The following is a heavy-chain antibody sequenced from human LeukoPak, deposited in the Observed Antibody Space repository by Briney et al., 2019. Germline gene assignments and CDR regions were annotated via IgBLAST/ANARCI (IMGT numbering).Heavy chain of an antibody. CDR1: GFIFTSYA. Sequence: GGSLRLSCAGSGFIFTSYAMSWVRQAPGKGLEWVSAISGSGGTTYYADSVKGRFTISRDNSKNTLYLQMNSLRAEDTAVYYCAKVGASGATWGQGTMVTVSS. J-gene: IGHJ3*01. CDR2: ISGSGGTT. V-gene: IGHV3-23*01. CDR3: AKVGASGAT. D-gene: IGHD1-26*01.